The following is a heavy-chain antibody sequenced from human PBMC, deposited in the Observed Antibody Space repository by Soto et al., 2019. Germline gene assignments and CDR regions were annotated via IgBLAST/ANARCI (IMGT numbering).Heavy chain of an antibody. CDR2: INPNSGGT. Sequence: AAVKVSCKASGYTFTGYYMHWVRQAPGQGLEWMGWINPNSGGTNYAQKFQGWVTMTRDTSISTAYMELSRLRSDDTAVYYCARAYCSSTSCYSGGNYYYYGMDVWGQGTTVTVSS. J-gene: IGHJ6*02. CDR3: ARAYCSSTSCYSGGNYYYYGMDV. V-gene: IGHV1-2*04. CDR1: GYTFTGYY. D-gene: IGHD2-2*02.